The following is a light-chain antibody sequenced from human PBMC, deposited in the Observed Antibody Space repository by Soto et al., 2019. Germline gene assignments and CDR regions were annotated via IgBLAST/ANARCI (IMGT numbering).Light chain of an antibody. J-gene: IGLJ2*01. CDR2: SNN. Sequence: QSVLTQPPSASGTPGQWVTISCSGSSSNIGSNTVNWYQQLPGTAPKLLIYSNNQRPSGVPDRFSGSKSGTSASLAISGLQSGDEADYYCAAWDYSLNGHVVFGGGTKVTVL. V-gene: IGLV1-44*01. CDR3: AAWDYSLNGHVV. CDR1: SSNIGSNT.